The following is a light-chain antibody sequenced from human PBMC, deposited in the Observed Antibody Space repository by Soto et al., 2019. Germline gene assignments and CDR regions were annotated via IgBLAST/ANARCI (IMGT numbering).Light chain of an antibody. Sequence: DIELTQSPEYLAVSLGERATITCKSSHSLLYRINDKSYLGWSQQKPGQPPKLLISGATTRESGVPDRFSASRSGTDFTPILSSLQAEDVAVYYCHQFFATPYTFGQGTKLEIK. V-gene: IGKV4-1*01. CDR1: HSLLYRINDKSY. CDR2: GAT. J-gene: IGKJ2*01. CDR3: HQFFATPYT.